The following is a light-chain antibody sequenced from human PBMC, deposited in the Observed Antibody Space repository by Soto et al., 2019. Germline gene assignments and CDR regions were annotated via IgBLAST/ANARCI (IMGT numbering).Light chain of an antibody. V-gene: IGKV1-33*01. Sequence: DIQMTHSPSSLSAYVGDRVTITFQASQDINNSVNWYQQKPGKAPKLLIFDASTLKTGVPSRFSGSGSGTDFSFTISSLQPEDIATYYCQQSNDLVSFGQGTRLEIK. CDR1: QDINNS. CDR3: QQSNDLVS. CDR2: DAS. J-gene: IGKJ5*01.